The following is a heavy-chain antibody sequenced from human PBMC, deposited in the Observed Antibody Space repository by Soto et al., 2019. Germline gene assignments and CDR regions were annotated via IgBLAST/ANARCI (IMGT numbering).Heavy chain of an antibody. V-gene: IGHV1-69*18. CDR1: GGTFCSFV. CDR3: ARMPAASLFDY. J-gene: IGHJ4*02. CDR2: FVPFSATA. D-gene: IGHD2-2*01. Sequence: QVQLVQSGAEVQTPGSSVKVSCKAVGGTFCSFVYSWVRQAPGQGLEWMGRFVPFSATANHAQKFQDRLTISADASTTTLYMELRGLRSEDTAIYYCARMPAASLFDYWGQGTLVTVSS.